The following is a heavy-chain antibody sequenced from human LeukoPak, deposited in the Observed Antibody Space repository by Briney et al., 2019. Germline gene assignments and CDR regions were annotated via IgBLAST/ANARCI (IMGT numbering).Heavy chain of an antibody. V-gene: IGHV1-2*04. CDR3: ARGVPAADHFDY. D-gene: IGHD2-2*01. Sequence: ASVKVSCKASGYTFTGYYMHWVRQAPGQGLEWMGWISPNSGGTNYAQEFQGWVTMTRDTSISTAYMELSRLRSDDAAVYYCARGVPAADHFDYWGQGTLVTVSS. J-gene: IGHJ4*02. CDR2: ISPNSGGT. CDR1: GYTFTGYY.